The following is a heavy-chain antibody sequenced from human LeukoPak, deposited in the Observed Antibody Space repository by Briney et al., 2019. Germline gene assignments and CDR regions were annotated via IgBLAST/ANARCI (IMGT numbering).Heavy chain of an antibody. Sequence: PGGSLRLSCAVSGFTFRSHEMNWVRQAPGKGLEWISYISTSGSIIYYADSVKGRFTISIDNARNSLFLQMGSLKVEDTAVYYCARASYNSDWYFDQWGQGTLVTVSS. V-gene: IGHV3-48*03. CDR2: ISTSGSII. CDR1: GFTFRSHE. J-gene: IGHJ4*02. D-gene: IGHD6-19*01. CDR3: ARASYNSDWYFDQ.